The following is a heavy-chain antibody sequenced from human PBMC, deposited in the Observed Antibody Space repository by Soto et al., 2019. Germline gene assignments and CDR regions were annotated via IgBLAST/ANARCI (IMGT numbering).Heavy chain of an antibody. CDR3: AGDLSRAWFFY. D-gene: IGHD6-19*01. V-gene: IGHV4-38-2*02. Sequence: SETLSLTCAVSGYSIGTGYYWGWVRQLPGKGLEWIATVHHSGTTEYNPSLRSRITMSVDTSKNQFSLKLTSVTAADTAVYYCAGDLSRAWFFYWGQGSLVTVSS. J-gene: IGHJ4*02. CDR2: VHHSGTT. CDR1: GYSIGTGYY.